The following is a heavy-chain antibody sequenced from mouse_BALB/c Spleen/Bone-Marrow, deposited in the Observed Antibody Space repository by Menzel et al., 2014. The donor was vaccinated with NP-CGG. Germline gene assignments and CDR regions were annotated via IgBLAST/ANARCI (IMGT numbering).Heavy chain of an antibody. CDR2: ISSGGIYT. D-gene: IGHD4-1*01. Sequence: EVQLVESGGDLVKPGGSLKLSCAASGFTFSSYGMSWVRQTPDKTLKWVATISSGGIYTYYPDNLKGRFTISRDNAKNTLYLQMSSLKSEDTAMYYCTRRTGTDYYAMDYWGQGTSVSVSS. CDR1: GFTFSSYG. CDR3: TRRTGTDYYAMDY. J-gene: IGHJ4*01. V-gene: IGHV5-6*01.